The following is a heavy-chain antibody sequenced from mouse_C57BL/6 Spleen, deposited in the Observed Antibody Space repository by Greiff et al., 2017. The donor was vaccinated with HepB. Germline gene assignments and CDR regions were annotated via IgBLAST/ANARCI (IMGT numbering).Heavy chain of an antibody. D-gene: IGHD2-4*01. Sequence: VQLKQSGAELVRPGTSVKVSCKASGYAFTNYLIEWVKQRPGQGLEWIGVINPGSGGTNYNEKFKGKATLTADKSSSTAYMQLSSLTSEDSAVYFGARGNFYDYSWFAYWGQGTLVTVSA. CDR2: INPGSGGT. J-gene: IGHJ3*01. CDR3: ARGNFYDYSWFAY. V-gene: IGHV1-54*01. CDR1: GYAFTNYL.